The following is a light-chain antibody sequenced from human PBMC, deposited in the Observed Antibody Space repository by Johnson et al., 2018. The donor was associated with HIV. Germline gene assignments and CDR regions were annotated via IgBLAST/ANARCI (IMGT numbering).Light chain of an antibody. Sequence: QSVLTQPPSVSAAPGQKVIISCSGRSSNIGSNYVSWYQHLPGTAPKLLIYENDKRPSGIPDRFSASKSGTSATLDITGLQTGDEADYYCGTWDSSLSAFYVFGTGTKVTGL. CDR2: END. V-gene: IGLV1-51*01. J-gene: IGLJ1*01. CDR1: SSNIGSNY. CDR3: GTWDSSLSAFYV.